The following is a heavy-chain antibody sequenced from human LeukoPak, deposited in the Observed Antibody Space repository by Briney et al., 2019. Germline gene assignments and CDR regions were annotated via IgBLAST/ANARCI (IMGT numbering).Heavy chain of an antibody. CDR2: INHSAST. V-gene: IGHV4-34*01. CDR1: GGSFSGSS. CDR3: ARHDGYSYGYDWFDP. Sequence: SETLSLTCAVYGGSFSGSSWSWIRQPPGKGLKWIGEINHSASTNYNPSLKSRVTISVDTSKNQFSLKLSSVTAADTAVYYCARHDGYSYGYDWFDPWGQGTLVTVSS. D-gene: IGHD5-18*01. J-gene: IGHJ5*02.